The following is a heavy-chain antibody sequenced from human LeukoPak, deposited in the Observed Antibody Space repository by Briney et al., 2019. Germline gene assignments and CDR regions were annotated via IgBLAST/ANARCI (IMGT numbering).Heavy chain of an antibody. Sequence: GGSLRLSCAASGFTFSDYYMSWIRQAPGKGLEWVSYISSSGTTIYYADSVKGRFTISRDNAKNSLYLQMNSLRAEDTAVYYCARDPSSGWYLKGWFDPWGQGTLVTVSS. CDR2: ISSSGTTI. D-gene: IGHD6-19*01. CDR1: GFTFSDYY. J-gene: IGHJ5*02. V-gene: IGHV3-11*04. CDR3: ARDPSSGWYLKGWFDP.